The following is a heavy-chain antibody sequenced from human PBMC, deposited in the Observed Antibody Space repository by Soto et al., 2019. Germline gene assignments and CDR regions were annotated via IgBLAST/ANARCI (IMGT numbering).Heavy chain of an antibody. CDR1: GGSISSGGYY. D-gene: IGHD5-18*01. J-gene: IGHJ4*02. CDR3: AVRGYSYGREDY. V-gene: IGHV4-31*02. CDR2: IYYSGST. Sequence: FQTLSLPWTVFGGSISSGGYYWSLIPQHPGKGLEWIGYIYYSGSTYYNPSLKSRVTISVDTSKNQFSLKLSSVTAADTAVYYCAVRGYSYGREDYWGQGTLVTVSS.